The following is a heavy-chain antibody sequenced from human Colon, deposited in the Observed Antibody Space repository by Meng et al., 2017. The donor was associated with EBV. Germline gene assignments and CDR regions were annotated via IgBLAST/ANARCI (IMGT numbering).Heavy chain of an antibody. J-gene: IGHJ5*02. CDR1: GFSLSTSEVG. Sequence: QLRLKESWPTLVKPPPTLPLNCPFSGFSLSTSEVGVGWIRQPPGKALEWLAVIYWDDDKRYSPSLKSRLTITKDTSKNQVVLTLTNMDPVDTATYYCALFTRSWFDPWGQGTLVTVSS. CDR2: IYWDDDK. D-gene: IGHD2-2*01. CDR3: ALFTRSWFDP. V-gene: IGHV2-5*02.